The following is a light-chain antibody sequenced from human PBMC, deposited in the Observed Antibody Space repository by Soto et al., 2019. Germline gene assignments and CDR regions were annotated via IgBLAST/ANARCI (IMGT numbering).Light chain of an antibody. CDR3: HHYGYGADT. V-gene: IGKV3-20*01. Sequence: EVVLTQSPGTLSLSPGERATLSCRASETVGSNYLAWYQQQPGQAPRLLIFDASIRATGITDRFSGSGSGKDFSLTISRLEPEDSAVYFCHHYGYGADTFGQGTKLEI. CDR2: DAS. CDR1: ETVGSNY. J-gene: IGKJ2*01.